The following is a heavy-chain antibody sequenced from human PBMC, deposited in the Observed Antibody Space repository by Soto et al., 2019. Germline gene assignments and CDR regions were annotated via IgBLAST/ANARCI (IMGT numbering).Heavy chain of an antibody. V-gene: IGHV3-23*01. CDR3: AKRVGTTSSPADY. CDR1: GFTFYNYA. CDR2: ISGSGATT. D-gene: IGHD6-6*01. Sequence: GGSLRLSSAASGFTFYNYAMTWVRQAPGKGLEWVSGISGSGATTYYADSVKGRFTISRDNSKNTLDLQMNSLRVEDTALYYCAKRVGTTSSPADYWGQGTLVTLSS. J-gene: IGHJ4*02.